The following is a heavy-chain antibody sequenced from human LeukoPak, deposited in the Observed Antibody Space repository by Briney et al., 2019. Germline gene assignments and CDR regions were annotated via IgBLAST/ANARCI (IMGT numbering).Heavy chain of an antibody. CDR1: GFTFSRSS. Sequence: GSLRLSCAASGFTFSRSSMNWVRQPPGKGLEWIGEINHSGSTNYNPSLKSRVTISVDTSKNQFSLKLSSVTAADTAVYYCASSYSSSPDLFDYWGQGTLVTVSS. CDR3: ASSYSSSPDLFDY. CDR2: INHSGST. V-gene: IGHV4-34*01. D-gene: IGHD6-13*01. J-gene: IGHJ4*02.